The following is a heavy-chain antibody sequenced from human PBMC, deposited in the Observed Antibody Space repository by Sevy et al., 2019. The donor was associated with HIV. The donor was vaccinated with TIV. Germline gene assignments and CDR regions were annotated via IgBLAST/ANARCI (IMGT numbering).Heavy chain of an antibody. CDR3: ARVSDFWSGYYPYYFDY. Sequence: ASVKVSCKASGYTFTGYDMHWVRQAPGQGLEWMGRINPNSGGTTYAQKFQGRVTMTRDTSISTAYMELSRLRSDDTAVYYCARVSDFWSGYYPYYFDYWGQGTLVTVSS. CDR1: GYTFTGYD. CDR2: INPNSGGT. D-gene: IGHD3-3*01. J-gene: IGHJ4*02. V-gene: IGHV1-2*06.